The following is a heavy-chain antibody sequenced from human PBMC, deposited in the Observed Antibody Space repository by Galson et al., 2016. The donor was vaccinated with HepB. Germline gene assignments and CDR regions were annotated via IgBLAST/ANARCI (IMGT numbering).Heavy chain of an antibody. CDR3: VRGVHTLDR. J-gene: IGHJ4*02. Sequence: SETLSLTCTVSGASISSYYWSWIRQPPGKTLEWIGYFYNSGSSNYNPSLKSRVTISGDTSKNQCSLKLSSVTAADTAVYYCVRGVHTLDRWGQGSLVTVSS. V-gene: IGHV4-59*01. D-gene: IGHD2-2*03. CDR2: FYNSGSS. CDR1: GASISSYY.